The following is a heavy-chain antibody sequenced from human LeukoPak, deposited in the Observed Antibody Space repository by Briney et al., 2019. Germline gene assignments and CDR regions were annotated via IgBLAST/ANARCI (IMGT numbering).Heavy chain of an antibody. Sequence: GGSLRLSCAASGFTFSNYWVNWVRQAPGKGLEWLANIKQDGSQSHYVDSVKGRFTISRDNAKNSLYLQMNTLRAEDTAVYYCARDYSASGSFDYWGQGTTVTVSS. CDR2: IKQDGSQS. D-gene: IGHD3-10*01. J-gene: IGHJ4*03. V-gene: IGHV3-7*01. CDR3: ARDYSASGSFDY. CDR1: GFTFSNYW.